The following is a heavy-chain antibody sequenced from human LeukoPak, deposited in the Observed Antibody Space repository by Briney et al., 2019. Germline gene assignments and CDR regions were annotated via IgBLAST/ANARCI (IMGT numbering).Heavy chain of an antibody. D-gene: IGHD2-8*01. J-gene: IGHJ4*02. CDR1: GFTFDDYG. Sequence: GGSLRPFCQASGFTFDDYGMSWVRQPPGKGLEWVSGINRNGGSTAYADSVEGRFTISRDNAKNSHFLQMNSLRVEDTAVYYCARGFRNGPFDCWGQGPLVTVSS. V-gene: IGHV3-20*04. CDR3: ARGFRNGPFDC. CDR2: INRNGGST.